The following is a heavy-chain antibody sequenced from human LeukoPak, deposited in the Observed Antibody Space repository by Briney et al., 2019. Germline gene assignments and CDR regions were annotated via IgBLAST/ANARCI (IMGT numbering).Heavy chain of an antibody. CDR1: GGSISSGLC. J-gene: IGHJ4*02. V-gene: IGHV4-4*02. CDR3: TRNAGNSDFDY. D-gene: IGHD4-23*01. Sequence: SETLSLTCAVSGGSISSGLCWTWVRQPPGKGLEWIGEIYPSGTTNYNSSLKSRVTISVDKSENQFSLKLYSVTAADTAVYYCTRNAGNSDFDYWGQGTLVTVSS. CDR2: IYPSGTT.